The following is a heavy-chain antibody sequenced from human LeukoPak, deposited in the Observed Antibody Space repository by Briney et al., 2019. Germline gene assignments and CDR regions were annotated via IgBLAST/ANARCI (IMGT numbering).Heavy chain of an antibody. CDR1: GYTFTNYY. Sequence: ASVKVSCKASGYTFTNYYMHWVRQAPGQGLEWMGVFNPSGGSTSYAQRLQGRVTMTRDTSTSTAYMELSSLRSEDTAVYYCARGGVPAAMLRTRTSHFDYWGQGTPVTVSS. CDR3: ARGGVPAAMLRTRTSHFDY. J-gene: IGHJ4*02. D-gene: IGHD2-2*01. V-gene: IGHV1-46*01. CDR2: FNPSGGST.